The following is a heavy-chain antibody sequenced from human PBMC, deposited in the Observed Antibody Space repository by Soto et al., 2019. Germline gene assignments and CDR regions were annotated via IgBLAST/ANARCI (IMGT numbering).Heavy chain of an antibody. CDR2: IIPIFGTA. CDR1: GGTFSSYA. V-gene: IGHV1-69*13. D-gene: IGHD2-21*02. J-gene: IGHJ5*01. Sequence: SVKVSCKASGGTFSSYAISWVRQAPGQGLEWMGGIIPIFGTANYAQKFQGRVTITADESTSTAYMELSSLRSEDTAVYYCASGRWADTVVTPRWFDPWGQGTLVTVSS. CDR3: ASGRWADTVVTPRWFDP.